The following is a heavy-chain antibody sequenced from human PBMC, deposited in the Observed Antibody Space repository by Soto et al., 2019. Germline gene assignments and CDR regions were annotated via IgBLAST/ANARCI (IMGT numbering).Heavy chain of an antibody. D-gene: IGHD6-13*01. CDR1: GYTFTSYG. V-gene: IGHV1-2*04. CDR3: AKEIAAAGTSPYYYGMDV. Sequence: ASVKVSCKASGYTFTSYGISWVRQAPGQGLEWMGWINPNSGGTNYAQKFQGWVTMTRDTSISTSYMELSRLRSDDTAVYYCAKEIAAAGTSPYYYGMDVWGQGTTVTVSS. J-gene: IGHJ6*02. CDR2: INPNSGGT.